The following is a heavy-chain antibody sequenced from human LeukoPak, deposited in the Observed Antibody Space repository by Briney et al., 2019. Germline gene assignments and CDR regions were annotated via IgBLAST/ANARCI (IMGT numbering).Heavy chain of an antibody. J-gene: IGHJ4*02. V-gene: IGHV4-4*02. CDR2: IHYSAVT. Sequence: SETLSLTCGVSGGSISSSNWWTWVRQPPGKGLEWIGEIHYSAVTNYNPSLRSRVTISVDKSSNRFSLNLNSVTAADTAVYYCARGVGGYYAFDNWGQGTQVTVSS. CDR3: ARGVGGYYAFDN. D-gene: IGHD1-26*01. CDR1: GGSISSSNW.